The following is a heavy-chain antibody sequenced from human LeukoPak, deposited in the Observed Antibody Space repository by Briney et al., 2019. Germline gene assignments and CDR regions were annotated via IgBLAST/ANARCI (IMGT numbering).Heavy chain of an antibody. CDR3: ARRRLSGSYLYYFDY. V-gene: IGHV4-38-2*01. D-gene: IGHD1-26*01. Sequence: TSETLSLTCAVSGYSISSGYYWGWIRQPPGKGLEWIGSIYHSGSTYSNPSLKSRVTISVDTSKNQFSLKLSSVTAADTAVYYCARRRLSGSYLYYFDYWGQGTLVTVSS. J-gene: IGHJ4*02. CDR1: GYSISSGYY. CDR2: IYHSGST.